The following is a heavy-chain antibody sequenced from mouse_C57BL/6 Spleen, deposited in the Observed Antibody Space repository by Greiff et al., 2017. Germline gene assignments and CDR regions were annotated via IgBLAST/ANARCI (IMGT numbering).Heavy chain of an antibody. Sequence: EVKLVESGGGLVQPGGSLSLSCAASGFTFTDYYMSWVRQPPGKALEWLGFIRNKANGYTTEYSASVKGRFTSSRDNSQSILYLQLDALRAEDSATYYCASGGGYYEAYWGQGTLVTVSA. CDR1: GFTFTDYY. J-gene: IGHJ3*01. CDR2: IRNKANGYTT. CDR3: ASGGGYYEAY. V-gene: IGHV7-3*01. D-gene: IGHD2-3*01.